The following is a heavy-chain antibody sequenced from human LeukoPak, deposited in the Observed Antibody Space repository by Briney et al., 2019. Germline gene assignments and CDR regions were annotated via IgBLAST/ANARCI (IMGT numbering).Heavy chain of an antibody. CDR2: INEDGGEK. CDR3: ARTSGDPFDF. Sequence: GGSLRLSCAASGFPFRTYWMSWVRQAPGKGLEWVASINEDGGEKYYADSVKGRFTISKDNARNSLYVQMNNLRAEDTAVYYCARTSGDPFDFWGQGTLVAVSS. V-gene: IGHV3-7*01. J-gene: IGHJ4*02. D-gene: IGHD4-17*01. CDR1: GFPFRTYW.